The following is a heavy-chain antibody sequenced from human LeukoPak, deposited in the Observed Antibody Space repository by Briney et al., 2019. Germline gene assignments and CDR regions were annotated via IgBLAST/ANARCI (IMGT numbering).Heavy chain of an antibody. J-gene: IGHJ4*02. D-gene: IGHD3-3*01. CDR1: GGTFSSYA. CDR3: ASTIFGVVILTWAHVAFDY. Sequence: ASVKVSCKASGGTFSSYAISWVRQAPGQGLEWMGGIIPIFGTANYAQKFQGRVTITADESTSTAYMELSSLRSEDTAAYYCASTIFGVVILTWAHVAFDYWGQGTLVTVSS. V-gene: IGHV1-69*13. CDR2: IIPIFGTA.